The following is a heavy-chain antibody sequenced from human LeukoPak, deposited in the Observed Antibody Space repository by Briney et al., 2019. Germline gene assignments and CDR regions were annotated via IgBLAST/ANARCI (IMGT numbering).Heavy chain of an antibody. CDR1: GFTFSSYS. D-gene: IGHD6-19*01. V-gene: IGHV3-48*04. Sequence: PGGSLRLSCAASGFTFSSYSMNWVRQAPGKGLEWVSYISSSSSTIYYADSVKGRFTVSRDNAKSSVYLQMNSLRAEDTGVYYCARVAVTAPRYWGQGTLVTVSS. CDR3: ARVAVTAPRY. CDR2: ISSSSSTI. J-gene: IGHJ1*01.